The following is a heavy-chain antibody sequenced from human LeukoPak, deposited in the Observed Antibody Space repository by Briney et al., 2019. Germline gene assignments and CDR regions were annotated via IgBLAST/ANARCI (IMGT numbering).Heavy chain of an antibody. V-gene: IGHV3-23*01. CDR1: GFTFSSYA. CDR2: LSGSGGST. CDR3: AKDRPAGYSSSSDVGY. Sequence: GGSLRLSCAASGFTFSSYAMSWVRQAPGKGLEWVSALSGSGGSTYYADSVKGRFTISRDNSKNTLYLQMNSLRAEDTAIYYCAKDRPAGYSSSSDVGYWGQGTLVTVSS. D-gene: IGHD6-6*01. J-gene: IGHJ4*02.